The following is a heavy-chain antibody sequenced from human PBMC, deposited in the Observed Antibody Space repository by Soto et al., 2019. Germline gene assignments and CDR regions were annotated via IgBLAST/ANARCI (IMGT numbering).Heavy chain of an antibody. J-gene: IGHJ3*02. V-gene: IGHV3-30*18. Sequence: GGSLRLSCAASGFTFSNFGMHWVRQAPGKGLEWVALISYDGSNKYYADSVKGRFTISRDTSKNTLYLQMSSLRAEDAAVYYCAKDKLSSTDAFDSWGQGTMVTVSS. CDR1: GFTFSNFG. CDR2: ISYDGSNK. CDR3: AKDKLSSTDAFDS.